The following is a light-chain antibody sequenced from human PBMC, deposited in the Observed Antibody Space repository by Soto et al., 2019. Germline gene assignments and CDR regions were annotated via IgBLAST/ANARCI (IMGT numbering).Light chain of an antibody. CDR3: QQYYSAPWT. CDR1: QSVLYSPNNKNF. Sequence: DIVMTQSPDSLAVSLGERATINCKSSQSVLYSPNNKNFLTWYQQKPGQPPKLLIYWASTRESGVPDRFSGSGSGTDFPLTISSLQAEDVAVYYCQQYYSAPWTFGQGTKVEIK. V-gene: IGKV4-1*01. CDR2: WAS. J-gene: IGKJ1*01.